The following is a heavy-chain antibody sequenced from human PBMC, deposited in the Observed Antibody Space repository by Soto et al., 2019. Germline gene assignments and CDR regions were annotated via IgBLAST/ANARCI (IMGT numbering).Heavy chain of an antibody. J-gene: IGHJ5*02. CDR3: AKGLSSGWANWFDP. V-gene: IGHV3-9*01. CDR1: GFTFDDYA. D-gene: IGHD6-19*01. CDR2: ISWNSGSI. Sequence: GGSLRLSCAASGFTFDDYAMHWVRQAPGKGLEWVSGISWNSGSIGYADSVKGRFTISRDNAKNSLYLQMNSLRAEDTALYYCAKGLSSGWANWFDPWGQGTLVTAPQ.